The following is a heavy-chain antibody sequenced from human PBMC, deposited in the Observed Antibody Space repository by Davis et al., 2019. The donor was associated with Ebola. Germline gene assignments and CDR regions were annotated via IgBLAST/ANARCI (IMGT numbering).Heavy chain of an antibody. J-gene: IGHJ6*02. V-gene: IGHV1-3*01. CDR3: ARGTVTTRHSYYYYYGMDV. CDR1: GYTFTSYA. D-gene: IGHD4-17*01. CDR2: INAGNGNT. Sequence: ASVKVSRKASGYTFTSYAMHWVRQAPGQRLEWMGWINAGNGNTKYSQKFQGRVTMTRNTSISTAYMELSSLRSEDTAVYYCARGTVTTRHSYYYYYGMDVWGQGTTVTVSS.